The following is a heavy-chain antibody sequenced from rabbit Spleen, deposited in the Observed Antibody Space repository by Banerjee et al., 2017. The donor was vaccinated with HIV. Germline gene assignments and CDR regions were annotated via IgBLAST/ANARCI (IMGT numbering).Heavy chain of an antibody. CDR2: IDTSDGDT. CDR1: GFSFSSNW. V-gene: IGHV1S45*01. J-gene: IGHJ4*01. D-gene: IGHD4-1*01. CDR3: ARETSSGWGVVSYYFSL. Sequence: QEQLVESGGGLVQPEGSLTLTCKASGFSFSSNWICWVRQAPGKGLEWIACIDTSDGDTDYANWPKGRFTISKATSTTVTLQMTSLTAADTATYFCARETSSGWGVVSYYFSLWGPGTLVTVS.